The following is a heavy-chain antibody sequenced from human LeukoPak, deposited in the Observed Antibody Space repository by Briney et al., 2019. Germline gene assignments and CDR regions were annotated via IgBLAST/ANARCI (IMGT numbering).Heavy chain of an antibody. CDR2: VNPNSGNT. CDR3: ARGNFYDSSGYYHRVLGY. V-gene: IGHV1-8*01. J-gene: IGHJ4*02. D-gene: IGHD3-22*01. Sequence: ASVKVSCKASGYTFTSYDINWVRQAPGQGLEWMGWVNPNSGNTGYAQKFQGRVTMTRNTSISTAYMELSSLRSDDTAVYYCARGNFYDSSGYYHRVLGYWGQGALVTVSS. CDR1: GYTFTSYD.